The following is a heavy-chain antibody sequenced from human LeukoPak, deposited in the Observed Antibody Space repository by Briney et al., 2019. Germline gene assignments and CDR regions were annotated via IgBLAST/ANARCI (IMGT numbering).Heavy chain of an antibody. Sequence: GGSLRLSCAASGFTFSSYAMSWVRQAPGKGLEWVSAISGSGGSTYYADSVKGRFTITRDNSKNTLYLQMNRLRAEDTAVYYCAKDLEDIVVVVAASYYYSNMDAWGKG. CDR2: ISGSGGST. J-gene: IGHJ6*03. D-gene: IGHD2-15*01. CDR3: AKDLEDIVVVVAASYYYSNMDA. V-gene: IGHV3-23*01. CDR1: GFTFSSYA.